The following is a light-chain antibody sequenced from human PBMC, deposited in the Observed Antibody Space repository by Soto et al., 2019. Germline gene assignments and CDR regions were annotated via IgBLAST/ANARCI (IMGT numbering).Light chain of an antibody. CDR1: QDINNY. V-gene: IGKV1-33*01. CDR3: QQYDNPIT. Sequence: DIQMTQSPSSLSASVGDRVTITCQASQDINNYLNWYQQKPGKAPKLLIYDASNLKTGVPSRFSGSGSGTDFTFTISSLQHEDIATYYCQQYDNPITFGQGTRLEIK. CDR2: DAS. J-gene: IGKJ5*01.